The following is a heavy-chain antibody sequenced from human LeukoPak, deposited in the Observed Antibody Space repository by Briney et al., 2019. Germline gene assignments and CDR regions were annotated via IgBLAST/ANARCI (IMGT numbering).Heavy chain of an antibody. CDR2: IYYSGST. CDR1: GGSISTYY. Sequence: KASETLSLTCNVSGGSISTYYWSWVRQPPGKGLEWIGYIYYSGSTKYNPSLKSRVTISVDTSKNQFSLKLSSVTAADTAVYYCARAVVTTFLLWYNWFDPWGQGTLVTVSS. J-gene: IGHJ5*02. CDR3: ARAVVTTFLLWYNWFDP. D-gene: IGHD2-21*02. V-gene: IGHV4-59*12.